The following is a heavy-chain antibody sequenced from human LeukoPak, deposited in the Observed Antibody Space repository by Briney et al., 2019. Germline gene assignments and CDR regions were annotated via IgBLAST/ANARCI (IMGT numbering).Heavy chain of an antibody. D-gene: IGHD1-7*01. Sequence: SETLSLTCTVSGGSISSYYWSWIRQPPGKGLEWIGYIYYSGSTNYNPSLKSRVTISADTSKNQFSLKLSSVTAADTAVYYCAREKELGGMDVWGKGTTVTVSS. J-gene: IGHJ6*04. CDR1: GGSISSYY. V-gene: IGHV4-59*01. CDR2: IYYSGST. CDR3: AREKELGGMDV.